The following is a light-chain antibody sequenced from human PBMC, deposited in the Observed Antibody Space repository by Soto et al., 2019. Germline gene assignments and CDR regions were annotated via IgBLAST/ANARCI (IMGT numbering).Light chain of an antibody. V-gene: IGKV1-39*01. Sequence: DIQMTQSPSSLSASAGDRVTITCQASQDISHYLNWYQQKPRKAPKLLIYAASSLQSGVPSRFSGSGSETDFTLTISSLQPEHSATYSCQQSYSTTWTFGQGTKVDIK. CDR2: AAS. CDR3: QQSYSTTWT. CDR1: QDISHY. J-gene: IGKJ1*01.